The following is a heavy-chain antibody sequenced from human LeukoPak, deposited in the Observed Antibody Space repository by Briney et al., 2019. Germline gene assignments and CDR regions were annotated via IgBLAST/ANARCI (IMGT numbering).Heavy chain of an antibody. CDR1: GFTFSTYG. D-gene: IGHD3-10*01. Sequence: GGSLRLSCAASGFTFSTYGMHWVRQAPGKGLEWVSFIRYVGINKYYADSVKGRFTISRDNSKNTLYLQMNSLRPEDTALYYCAKEGDYYGSGSDRDAFDMWGQGTMVTVSS. V-gene: IGHV3-30*02. J-gene: IGHJ3*02. CDR2: IRYVGINK. CDR3: AKEGDYYGSGSDRDAFDM.